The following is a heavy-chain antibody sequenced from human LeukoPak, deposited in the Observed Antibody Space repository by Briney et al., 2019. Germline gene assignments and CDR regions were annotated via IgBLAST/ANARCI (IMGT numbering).Heavy chain of an antibody. CDR1: GFTFSNYG. V-gene: IGHV3-30*03. CDR2: ISYDESNK. Sequence: GGSLRLSCAASGFTFSNYGMHWVRQAPGKGLEWVAIISYDESNKYYADSVKGRFTISRDNSKNTLYLQMNSLRGEDTAVYYCARDLQPFNYYYMDVWGKGTTVTVSS. J-gene: IGHJ6*03. D-gene: IGHD4-11*01. CDR3: ARDLQPFNYYYMDV.